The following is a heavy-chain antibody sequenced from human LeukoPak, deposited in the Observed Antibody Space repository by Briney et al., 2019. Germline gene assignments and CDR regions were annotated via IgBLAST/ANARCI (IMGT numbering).Heavy chain of an antibody. V-gene: IGHV4-34*01. D-gene: IGHD3-3*01. J-gene: IGHJ4*02. CDR2: INHSGGT. Sequence: MPSETLSLTCAVYGGSFSGYYWSWIRQPPGKGLEWIGDINHSGGTNYNPSLKSRVTISVDTSKNQFSLKLSSVTAADTAVYYCARRLGFPYYDLWSGPGPGGRFDYWGQGTLVTVSS. CDR1: GGSFSGYY. CDR3: ARRLGFPYYDLWSGPGPGGRFDY.